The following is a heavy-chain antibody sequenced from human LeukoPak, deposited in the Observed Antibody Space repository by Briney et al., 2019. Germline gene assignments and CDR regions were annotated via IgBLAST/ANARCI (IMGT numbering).Heavy chain of an antibody. CDR3: ARDQEAFDY. CDR2: IYPRDGST. J-gene: IGHJ4*02. CDR1: GYSFTSNY. Sequence: GASVKVSCKASGYSFTSNYIHWVRQAPGQGLEWMGVIYPRDGSTSYAQKFQGRVTVTRDTSTGTVHMELSGLRSEDTAVYYCARDQEAFDYWGQGTLVTVSS. V-gene: IGHV1-46*01.